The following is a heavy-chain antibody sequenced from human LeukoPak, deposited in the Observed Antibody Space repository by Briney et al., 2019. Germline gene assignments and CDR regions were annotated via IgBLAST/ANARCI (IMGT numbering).Heavy chain of an antibody. V-gene: IGHV3-23*01. D-gene: IGHD3-10*01. J-gene: IGHJ6*04. Sequence: GGSPRLSCAASGFTFRNYAMSWVRQAPGKGLEWVSGISGSGDRTNYADAVKGRFTISRDNSKNTLYLQMNFLRVEDTAIYYCAKGGRGYYASGSPQPYYYGMDVWGKGTTVTVSS. CDR1: GFTFRNYA. CDR2: ISGSGDRT. CDR3: AKGGRGYYASGSPQPYYYGMDV.